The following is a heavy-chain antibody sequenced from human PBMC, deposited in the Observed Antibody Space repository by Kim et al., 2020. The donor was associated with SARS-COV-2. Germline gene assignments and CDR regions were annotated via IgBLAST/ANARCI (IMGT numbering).Heavy chain of an antibody. Sequence: SETLSLTCTVSGGSISSSSYYWGWIRQPPGKGLEWIGSIYYSGSTYYNPSLKSRVTISVDTSKNQFSLKLSSVTAADTAVYYCAGGLPGDCYYYGMDVWGQGTTVTVSS. V-gene: IGHV4-39*01. D-gene: IGHD1-26*01. CDR3: AGGLPGDCYYYGMDV. J-gene: IGHJ6*02. CDR2: IYYSGST. CDR1: GGSISSSSYY.